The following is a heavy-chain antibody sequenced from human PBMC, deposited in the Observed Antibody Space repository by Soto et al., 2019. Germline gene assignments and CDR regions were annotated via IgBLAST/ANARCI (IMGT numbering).Heavy chain of an antibody. Sequence: SETLSLTCTVSGYSISSGYYWGWIRQPPGKGLEWIGSIYHSGSTYYNPSLKSRVTISVDTSKNQFSLKLISVTAADTAVYYCARDYSGYDSAYFDYWGQGTLVTVSS. D-gene: IGHD5-12*01. J-gene: IGHJ4*02. V-gene: IGHV4-38-2*02. CDR3: ARDYSGYDSAYFDY. CDR1: GYSISSGYY. CDR2: IYHSGST.